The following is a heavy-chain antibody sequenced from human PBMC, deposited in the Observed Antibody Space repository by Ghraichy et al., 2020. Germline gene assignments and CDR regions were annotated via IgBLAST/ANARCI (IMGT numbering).Heavy chain of an antibody. J-gene: IGHJ6*02. V-gene: IGHV3-23*01. Sequence: GGSLRLSCAASGFTFSSYAMSWVRQAPGKGLEWVSAISGSGGSTYYADSVKGRFTISRDNSKNTLYLQMNSLRAEDTAVYYCASRRWSSSSWYVTRETRYGMDVWGQGTTVTVSS. CDR3: ASRRWSSSSWYVTRETRYGMDV. D-gene: IGHD6-13*01. CDR2: ISGSGGST. CDR1: GFTFSSYA.